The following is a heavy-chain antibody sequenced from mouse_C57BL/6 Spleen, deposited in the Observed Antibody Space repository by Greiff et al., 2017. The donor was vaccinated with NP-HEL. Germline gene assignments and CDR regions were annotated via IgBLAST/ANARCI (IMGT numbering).Heavy chain of an antibody. V-gene: IGHV5-6*01. D-gene: IGHD2-5*01. CDR2: ISSGGSYT. CDR1: GFTFSSYG. CDR3: ARDYYSNYGYFDV. J-gene: IGHJ1*03. Sequence: EVKVVESGGDLVKPGGSLKLSCAASGFTFSSYGMSWVRQTPDKRLEWVATISSGGSYTYYPDSVTGRFTISRDNAKNTLYLQMSSLKSEDTAMYYCARDYYSNYGYFDVWGTGTTVTVSS.